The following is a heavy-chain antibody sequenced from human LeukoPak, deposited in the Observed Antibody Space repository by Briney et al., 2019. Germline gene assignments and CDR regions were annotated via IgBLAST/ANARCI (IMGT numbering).Heavy chain of an antibody. CDR2: IYTSGTT. CDR3: ARGAPSDY. J-gene: IGHJ4*02. V-gene: IGHV4-61*02. Sequence: SETLSLTCTVSGGSISSGAISSYYLSWVRQPAGKGLEWIGRIYTSGTTNYNPSLKSRVTMSVDTSKNQFSLALNSVTAADTAVYYCARGAPSDYWGQGTLVTVSS. CDR1: GGSISSGAISSYY.